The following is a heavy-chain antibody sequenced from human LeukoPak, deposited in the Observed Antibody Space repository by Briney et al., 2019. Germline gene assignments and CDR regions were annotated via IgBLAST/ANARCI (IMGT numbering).Heavy chain of an antibody. CDR3: ARDQEGFDY. V-gene: IGHV1-46*01. CDR1: GYTFTSNY. Sequence: GASVKVSCKASGYTFTSNYIHWVRQATGQGLEWMGMIYPRDGSTSYAQKFQGRVTVTRDTSTSTVHMELSGLRSADTAVYYCARDQEGFDYWGQGTLVTVSS. J-gene: IGHJ4*02. CDR2: IYPRDGST.